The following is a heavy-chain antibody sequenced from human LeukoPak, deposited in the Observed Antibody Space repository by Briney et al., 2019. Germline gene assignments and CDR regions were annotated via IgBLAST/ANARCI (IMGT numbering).Heavy chain of an antibody. V-gene: IGHV4-59*01. Sequence: SETLSLTCTVSGGSISSYYWSWIRQPPGEGLEWIAYISHSGGTNYNPSLKSRVTISVDTSKNQFSLKLSSVTAADTAVYYCARGLFYCSSTSCRNWFDPWGQGTLVTVSS. CDR3: ARGLFYCSSTSCRNWFDP. D-gene: IGHD2-2*01. CDR1: GGSISSYY. J-gene: IGHJ5*02. CDR2: ISHSGGT.